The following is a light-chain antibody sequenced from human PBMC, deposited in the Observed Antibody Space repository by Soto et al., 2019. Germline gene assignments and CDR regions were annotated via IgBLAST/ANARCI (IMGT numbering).Light chain of an antibody. V-gene: IGLV1-40*01. CDR1: GSNIGAGYD. Sequence: QSVLTQPPSVSGTPGQRVTISCTGSGSNIGAGYDVHWYQHLPGTAPRLVIYDNTKSPSGVPDRMSASKAGASASLAIAGLQEEDEADYYCQSYDKDFNWVFGGGTKLTVL. J-gene: IGLJ3*02. CDR2: DNT. CDR3: QSYDKDFNWV.